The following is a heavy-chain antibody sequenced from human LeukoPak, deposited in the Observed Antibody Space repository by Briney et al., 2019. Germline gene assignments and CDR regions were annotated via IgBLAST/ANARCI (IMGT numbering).Heavy chain of an antibody. Sequence: GGSLRLSCAASGFTFSNYWMSWVRQAPGKGLEWVSSISSSSSYIYYADSVKGRFTISRDNAKNSLYLQMNSLRAEDTAVYYCARPDTAMVRGYYFDYWGQGTLVTVSS. J-gene: IGHJ4*02. CDR2: ISSSSSYI. CDR3: ARPDTAMVRGYYFDY. D-gene: IGHD5-18*01. CDR1: GFTFSNYW. V-gene: IGHV3-21*01.